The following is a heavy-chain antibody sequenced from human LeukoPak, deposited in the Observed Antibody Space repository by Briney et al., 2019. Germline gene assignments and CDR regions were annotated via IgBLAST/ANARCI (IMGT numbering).Heavy chain of an antibody. CDR1: GFTFSSYG. CDR3: AKGGSGSYLYYFDY. J-gene: IGHJ4*02. Sequence: GGSLRLSCAASGFTFSSYGMSWVRQAPGKGREWVSAISGSGGSTYYADSVKGRFTISRDNSKNTLYLQMNSLRAEDTAVYYCAKGGSGSYLYYFDYWGQGTLVTVSS. V-gene: IGHV3-23*01. D-gene: IGHD3-10*01. CDR2: ISGSGGST.